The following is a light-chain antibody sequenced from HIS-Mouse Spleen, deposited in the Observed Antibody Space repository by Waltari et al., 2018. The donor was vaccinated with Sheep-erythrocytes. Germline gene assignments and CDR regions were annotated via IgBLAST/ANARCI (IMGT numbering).Light chain of an antibody. CDR1: KLGDKY. CDR2: QDS. J-gene: IGLJ2*01. CDR3: QAWDSSTVV. Sequence: SYELTQPPSLSVSPGQTASITCSGAKLGDKYACWSQQKPGQSPVLVIYQDSKRPSGIPERFSGSNSGNTATLTISGTQAMDEADYYCQAWDSSTVVFGGGTKLTVL. V-gene: IGLV3-1*01.